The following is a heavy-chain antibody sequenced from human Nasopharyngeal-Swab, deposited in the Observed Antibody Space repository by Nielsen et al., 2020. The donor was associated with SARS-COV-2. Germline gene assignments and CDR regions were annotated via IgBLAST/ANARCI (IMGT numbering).Heavy chain of an antibody. V-gene: IGHV4-59*08. D-gene: IGHD3-10*01. CDR3: ARHFRGGDV. Sequence: SETLSLTCTVSGGSISPYYWGWIRQPPGKGLEWIGYIYYTGSTNYNPSLTSRLTISVDRSKNQFSLRLSSVTAADTAVYYCARHFRGGDVWGNGTTVTVSS. CDR2: IYYTGST. J-gene: IGHJ6*04. CDR1: GGSISPYY.